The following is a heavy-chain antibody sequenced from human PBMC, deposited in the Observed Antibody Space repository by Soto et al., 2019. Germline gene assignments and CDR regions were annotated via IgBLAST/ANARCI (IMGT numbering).Heavy chain of an antibody. D-gene: IGHD2-2*01. CDR3: ARTFCIITSCPDNNLDY. CDR1: GYTFTSYG. Sequence: ASVKVSCKASGYTFTSYGISWVRQAPGQGLEWMGWISAYNGNTNYAQKLQGRVTMTTDTSTSTAYMELRSLRSDDTAVYYCARTFCIITSCPDNNLDYWGQGTLVTVSP. V-gene: IGHV1-18*01. CDR2: ISAYNGNT. J-gene: IGHJ4*02.